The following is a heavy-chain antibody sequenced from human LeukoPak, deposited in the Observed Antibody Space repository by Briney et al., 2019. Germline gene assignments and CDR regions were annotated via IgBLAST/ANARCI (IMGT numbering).Heavy chain of an antibody. CDR3: ARDGGHYDFWSGYYSNWFDP. D-gene: IGHD3-3*01. CDR2: IYTSGST. Sequence: TSETLSLTCTVSGGSISIYYWSWIRQPAGKGLEWIGRIYTSGSTNYNPSLKSRVTMSVDTSKNQFSLKLSSVTAADTAVYYCARDGGHYDFWSGYYSNWFDPWGQGTLVTVSS. CDR1: GGSISIYY. V-gene: IGHV4-4*07. J-gene: IGHJ5*02.